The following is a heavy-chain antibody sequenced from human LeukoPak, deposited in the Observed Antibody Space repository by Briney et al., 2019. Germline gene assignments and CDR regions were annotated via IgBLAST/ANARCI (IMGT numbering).Heavy chain of an antibody. CDR2: ISSSGSTI. V-gene: IGHV3-11*04. CDR1: GFTFSDYY. Sequence: GGSLRLSCAASGFTFSDYYMSWIRQAPGKGLEWVSYISSSGSTIYYADPVKGRFTISRDNSKNTLYLQMNSLRAEGTVVYYCARGRYYDSSGLGYWGQGTLVTVSS. CDR3: ARGRYYDSSGLGY. D-gene: IGHD3-22*01. J-gene: IGHJ4*02.